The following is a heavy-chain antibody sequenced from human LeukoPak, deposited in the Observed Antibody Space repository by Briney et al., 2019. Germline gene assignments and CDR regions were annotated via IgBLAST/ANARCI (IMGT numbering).Heavy chain of an antibody. CDR3: ASLYSGSYDTGSFDYFNY. Sequence: SETLSLTCTVSGGSISSYYWSWIRQPPGKGLEWIGYMYYGGSTNYNPSLKSRVTISVDTSKNQFSLKLSSVTAADTAVYYCASLYSGSYDTGSFDYFNYWGQGTLVTVSS. V-gene: IGHV4-59*01. J-gene: IGHJ4*02. CDR1: GGSISSYY. CDR2: MYYGGST. D-gene: IGHD1-26*01.